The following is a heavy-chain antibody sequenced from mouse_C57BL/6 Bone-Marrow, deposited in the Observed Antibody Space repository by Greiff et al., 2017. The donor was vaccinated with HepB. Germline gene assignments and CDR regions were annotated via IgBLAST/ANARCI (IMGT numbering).Heavy chain of an antibody. V-gene: IGHV5-17*01. D-gene: IGHD4-1*01. Sequence: EVHLVESGGGLVKPGGSLKLSCAASGFTFSDYGMHWVRQAPEKGLEWVAYISSGSSNSYYADTVKGRFTISRDNAKNTLFLQMTSLRSEDTAMYYCARFWGRYCYAMDYWGQGTSVTVSS. CDR3: ARFWGRYCYAMDY. CDR1: GFTFSDYG. CDR2: ISSGSSNS. J-gene: IGHJ4*01.